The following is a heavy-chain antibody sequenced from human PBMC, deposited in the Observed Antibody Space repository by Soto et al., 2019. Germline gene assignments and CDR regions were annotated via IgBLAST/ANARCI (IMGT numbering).Heavy chain of an antibody. CDR3: ARDQSVGFCSGGSCLYYFDY. CDR2: ISPYNGNT. Sequence: ASVKATSKASGYTFMTFGISWGRQAPGQRLERMGWISPYNGNTNYAQKFQGRVTMTTDTSTSTAYMELRSLRSDDTAIYYCARDQSVGFCSGGSCLYYFDYWGQGTLVTVSS. CDR1: GYTFMTFG. D-gene: IGHD2-15*01. J-gene: IGHJ4*02. V-gene: IGHV1-18*01.